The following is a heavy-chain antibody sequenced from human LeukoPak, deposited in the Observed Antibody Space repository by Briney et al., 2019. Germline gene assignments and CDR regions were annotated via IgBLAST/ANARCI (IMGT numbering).Heavy chain of an antibody. CDR2: IHYSGST. Sequence: SETLSLTCTVSGGSVSSSSYYWGWIRQPPGKGLEWIGNIHYSGSTSYNPSLKSRLTISVETSKNQFSLTLNSVTAADTAIYYCARYDFWSDNLVYWGQGTLVTVSS. J-gene: IGHJ4*02. CDR1: GGSVSSSSYY. D-gene: IGHD3-3*01. V-gene: IGHV4-30-4*08. CDR3: ARYDFWSDNLVY.